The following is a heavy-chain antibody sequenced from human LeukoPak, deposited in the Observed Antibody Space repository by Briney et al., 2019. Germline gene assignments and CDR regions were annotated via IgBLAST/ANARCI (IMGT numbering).Heavy chain of an antibody. CDR3: AREDTYYYGSGGDY. V-gene: IGHV3-48*04. J-gene: IGHJ4*02. D-gene: IGHD3-10*01. CDR1: GFTFSSYS. Sequence: GGSLRLSCAASGFTFSSYSMNWVRQAPGKGLEWVSYISSSSSTIYYADSVKGRFTISRDNAKNSLYLQMNSLRAEDTAVYYCAREDTYYYGSGGDYWGQGTLVTVSS. CDR2: ISSSSSTI.